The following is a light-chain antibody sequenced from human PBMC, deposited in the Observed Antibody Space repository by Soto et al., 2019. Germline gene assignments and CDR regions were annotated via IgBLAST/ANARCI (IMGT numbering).Light chain of an antibody. J-gene: IGKJ4*01. Sequence: EIVMTQSPATLSVSPGERATLSCRASQSVSSNLAWYQQKPGQAPRALIYGASSRATGIPDRFIGSGSGTDFTLTISRLEPEDFAVYYCQQRSNWPPTFGGGTKVDIK. CDR2: GAS. V-gene: IGKV3D-20*02. CDR3: QQRSNWPPT. CDR1: QSVSSN.